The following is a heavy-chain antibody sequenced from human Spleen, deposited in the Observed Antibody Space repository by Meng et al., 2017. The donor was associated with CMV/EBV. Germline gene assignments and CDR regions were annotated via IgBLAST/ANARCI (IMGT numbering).Heavy chain of an antibody. CDR1: GFSVSDNY. CDR2: IYNDGTI. CDR3: ARGRYGMDV. V-gene: IGHV3-66*01. Sequence: GGSLRLSCAATGFSVSDNYMTWVRQSPGKGLEWVSIIYNDGTIYYADSVKGRFTISRDNYKNTVFVQMNSLRVEDTALYYCARGRYGMDVWGQGTTVTVSS. J-gene: IGHJ6*02.